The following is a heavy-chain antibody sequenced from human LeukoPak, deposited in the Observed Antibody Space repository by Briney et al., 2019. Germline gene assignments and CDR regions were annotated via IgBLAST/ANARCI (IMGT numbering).Heavy chain of an antibody. CDR1: GASISGSGYY. D-gene: IGHD1-1*01. CDR2: IYSSGST. CDR3: ARAPIQRMYTALKQRRDAFDI. V-gene: IGHV4-39*07. J-gene: IGHJ3*02. Sequence: SETLSLTCAVSGASISGSGYYWGWIRQPPGKGLEWIGNIYSSGSTYYNASLQSRVTISIDTSKNQFSLKLSSVTAADTAVYYCARAPIQRMYTALKQRRDAFDIWGQGTMVTVSS.